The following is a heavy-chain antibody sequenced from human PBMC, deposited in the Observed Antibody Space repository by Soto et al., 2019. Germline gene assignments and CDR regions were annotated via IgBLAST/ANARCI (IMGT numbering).Heavy chain of an antibody. D-gene: IGHD1-26*01. Sequence: SETLSLTCPVTGGSISSYYWSWIRKPPGKGLEWIGYIYYSGSTNYNPSLKSRVTISVDTSKNQFSLKLSSVTAADTAVYYCARVGATIIPYYYGMDVWGQGTTVTVSS. CDR3: ARVGATIIPYYYGMDV. J-gene: IGHJ6*02. V-gene: IGHV4-59*01. CDR1: GGSISSYY. CDR2: IYYSGST.